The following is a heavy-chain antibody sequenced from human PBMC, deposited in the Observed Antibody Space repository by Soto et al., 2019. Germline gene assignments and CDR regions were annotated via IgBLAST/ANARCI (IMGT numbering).Heavy chain of an antibody. CDR3: ARERPQVEYYYGMDV. D-gene: IGHD2-15*01. V-gene: IGHV1-46*01. Sequence: PSVKVSFKASGYTFTSYYMHWVRQAPGQGLEWMGIINPSGGSTSYAQKFQGRVTMTRDTSTSTVYMELSSLRSEDTAVYYCARERPQVEYYYGMDVWGQGTTVTVSS. J-gene: IGHJ6*02. CDR1: GYTFTSYY. CDR2: INPSGGST.